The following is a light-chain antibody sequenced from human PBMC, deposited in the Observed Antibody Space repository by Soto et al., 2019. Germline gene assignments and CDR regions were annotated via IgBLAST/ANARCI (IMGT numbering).Light chain of an antibody. Sequence: DIQITQAPSSLSASVGYRVTITCRASQGIRNDLGWYQQKPVKAPKRLIYAASSLQSGVPSRFRGSGSGKDFTLTSSSLQPEDFATYYPPQHTRYRRGFGVGTQFDIX. CDR2: AAS. CDR3: PQHTRYRRG. V-gene: IGKV1-17*01. J-gene: IGKJ4*01. CDR1: QGIRND.